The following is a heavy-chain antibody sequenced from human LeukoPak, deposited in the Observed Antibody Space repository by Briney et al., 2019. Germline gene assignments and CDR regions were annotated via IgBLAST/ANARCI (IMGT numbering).Heavy chain of an antibody. Sequence: PGGSLRLSCAASGFTFDDYAMHWVRQAPGKGLEWVSGISWNSGSIGYADSVKGRFTISRDNAKNSLYLQMNSLRAEDMALYYCAKSVFLKNWGRAFLFDYWGQGTLVTVSS. CDR2: ISWNSGSI. CDR1: GFTFDDYA. CDR3: AKSVFLKNWGRAFLFDY. J-gene: IGHJ4*02. V-gene: IGHV3-9*03. D-gene: IGHD7-27*01.